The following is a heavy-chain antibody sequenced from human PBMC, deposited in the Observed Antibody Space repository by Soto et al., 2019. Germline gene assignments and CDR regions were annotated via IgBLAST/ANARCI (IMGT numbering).Heavy chain of an antibody. CDR3: ARGAIFGVVATYGVDV. D-gene: IGHD3-3*01. J-gene: IGHJ6*02. Sequence: QVQLVESGGGVVQPGRSLRLSCAASGFTFSSYAMHWVRQAPGKGLEWVAVISSDGSNKFYADSVKGRFTISRDNSKNTLYLQMNSLRAEDTAVYYCARGAIFGVVATYGVDVWGQGTTVTVSS. CDR2: ISSDGSNK. CDR1: GFTFSSYA. V-gene: IGHV3-30-3*01.